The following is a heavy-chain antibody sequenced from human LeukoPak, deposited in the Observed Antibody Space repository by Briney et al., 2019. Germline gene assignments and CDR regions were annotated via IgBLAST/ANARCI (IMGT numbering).Heavy chain of an antibody. Sequence: SQTLSLTCIFSIHSISSGYYYGGSIRQPPGQGLEMIGYIYCCGSTYYNPSLKSRVTISVDTSKNQFTLKLSSAAAADRAGYYCARVGGQWLGFDYWGQGTLVTVSS. CDR1: IHSISSGYYY. CDR2: IYCCGST. J-gene: IGHJ4*02. D-gene: IGHD6-19*01. V-gene: IGHV4-30-4*01. CDR3: ARVGGQWLGFDY.